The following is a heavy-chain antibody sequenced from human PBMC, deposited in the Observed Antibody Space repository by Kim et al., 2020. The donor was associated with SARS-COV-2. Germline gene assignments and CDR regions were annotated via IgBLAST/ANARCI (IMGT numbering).Heavy chain of an antibody. CDR3: ARALRGKRYGMDV. J-gene: IGHJ6*02. Sequence: TPTRRGQVTVSVDTSKNRFSLKLSSVTDADTAVYYCARALRGKRYGMDVWGQGTTVTVSS. D-gene: IGHD3-16*01. V-gene: IGHV4-34*01.